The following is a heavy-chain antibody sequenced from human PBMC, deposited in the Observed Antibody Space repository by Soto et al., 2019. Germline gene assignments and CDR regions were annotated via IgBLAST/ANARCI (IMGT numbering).Heavy chain of an antibody. CDR2: VHSDGSST. V-gene: IGHV3-74*01. Sequence: EVQLVESEGGLVQPGGSLRLSCAASGFTFSYYWMHWVRQAPGQGLVWVSRVHSDGSSTTYADSVKGRFTISRDNAKNTLYLQMSSLRAEDTAVYYCARGDRGAFELWGHGTMVTVSS. J-gene: IGHJ3*01. CDR1: GFTFSYYW. D-gene: IGHD2-21*02. CDR3: ARGDRGAFEL.